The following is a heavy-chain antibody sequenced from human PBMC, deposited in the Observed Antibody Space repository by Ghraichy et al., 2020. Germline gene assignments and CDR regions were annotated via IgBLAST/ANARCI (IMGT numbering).Heavy chain of an antibody. Sequence: LSLTCAGSGFTFNRHDMVWVRQAPGKGLEWVSYISSSSSTIFYADSVKGRFTISRDNAKNSVYLQMNSLRDDDTALYYCARDLSSPYYGMDVWGQGTTVTVSS. V-gene: IGHV3-48*02. CDR1: GFTFNRHD. CDR2: ISSSSSTI. CDR3: ARDLSSPYYGMDV. J-gene: IGHJ6*02.